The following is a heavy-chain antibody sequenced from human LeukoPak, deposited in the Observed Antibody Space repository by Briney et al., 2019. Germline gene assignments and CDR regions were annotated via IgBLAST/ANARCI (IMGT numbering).Heavy chain of an antibody. CDR3: ARGGLLDSWYDY. D-gene: IGHD6-13*01. V-gene: IGHV3-64*01. CDR2: ISSNGSST. J-gene: IGHJ4*02. CDR1: GFTFSSYA. Sequence: GGSLRLSCAASGFTFSSYAMHWVRQAPGKGLEYVSAISSNGSSTYYANSVKGRFTISRANSKNTLYLQMGSLRAEDIAVYYCARGGLLDSWYDYWGQGTLVTVSS.